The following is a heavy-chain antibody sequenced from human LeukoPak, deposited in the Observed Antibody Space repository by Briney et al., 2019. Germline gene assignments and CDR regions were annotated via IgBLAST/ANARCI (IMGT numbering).Heavy chain of an antibody. D-gene: IGHD3-22*01. CDR3: ARERHYSDSRLPDI. J-gene: IGHJ3*02. V-gene: IGHV3-53*01. CDR2: IYSGGST. Sequence: PGGSLRLSCAASGFAFRSYAMSWVRQAPGKGVEWVSVIYSGGSTYDADSVKGRFTISRDNSKNTLYLQMNSLRAEDTAVYYCARERHYSDSRLPDIWGQGTKVTVSS. CDR1: GFAFRSYA.